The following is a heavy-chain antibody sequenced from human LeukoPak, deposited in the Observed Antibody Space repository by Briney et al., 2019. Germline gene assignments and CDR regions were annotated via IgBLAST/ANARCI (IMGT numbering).Heavy chain of an antibody. Sequence: GASVKVSCKASGYTFTDYYMHWVRQAPGQGLGWMGWINPNSGGTNYAQKFQGRVTMTRDTSISTAYMELSRLRSDDTAVYYCAREGPIVGATHLVDYWAQGTLVTVCS. D-gene: IGHD1-26*01. CDR3: AREGPIVGATHLVDY. V-gene: IGHV1-2*02. CDR1: GYTFTDYY. J-gene: IGHJ4*02. CDR2: INPNSGGT.